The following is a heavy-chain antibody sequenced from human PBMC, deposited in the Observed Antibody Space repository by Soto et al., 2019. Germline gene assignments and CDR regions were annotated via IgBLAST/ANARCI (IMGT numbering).Heavy chain of an antibody. Sequence: EVQLLESGGGFVQPGGSLRLSCAASGFTFSTFAMNWVRQAPGKGLEWVSGITGGSGFTFYADSVKGRFTISRDDSENKLFLQMSRLRAEDTAKYYCAKSGPTNYFDFWGQGTLVTVSS. J-gene: IGHJ4*02. CDR2: ITGGSGFT. D-gene: IGHD1-26*01. CDR3: AKSGPTNYFDF. CDR1: GFTFSTFA. V-gene: IGHV3-23*01.